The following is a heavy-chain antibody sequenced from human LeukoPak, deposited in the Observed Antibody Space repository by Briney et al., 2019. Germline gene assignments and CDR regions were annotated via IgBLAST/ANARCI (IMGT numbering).Heavy chain of an antibody. CDR3: ARKDGPYFDY. CDR2: INHSGST. CDR1: GGSFSGYY. V-gene: IGHV4-34*01. Sequence: PSETLSLTCAVYGGSFSGYYWSWIRQPPGKGLEWIGEINHSGSTNYNPSLKSRVTISVDTSKNQFSLKLSSVTAADTAVYYCARKDGPYFDYWGQGNLVTVSS. J-gene: IGHJ4*02. D-gene: IGHD5-24*01.